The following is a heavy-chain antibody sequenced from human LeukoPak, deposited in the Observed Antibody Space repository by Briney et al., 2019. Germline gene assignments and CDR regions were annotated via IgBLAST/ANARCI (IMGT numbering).Heavy chain of an antibody. J-gene: IGHJ3*02. D-gene: IGHD2-2*01. CDR3: ARDRHQGAFDM. CDR2: IYSGGTT. CDR1: GFTVSDHY. Sequence: PGGSLRLSCAASGFTVSDHYMSWVRQAPGQGLESVSLIYSGGTTLYADSVKGRFTISRDNSKNTLYLQMNSLRAEDTAVYYCARDRHQGAFDMWGRGTMVIVSS. V-gene: IGHV3-53*01.